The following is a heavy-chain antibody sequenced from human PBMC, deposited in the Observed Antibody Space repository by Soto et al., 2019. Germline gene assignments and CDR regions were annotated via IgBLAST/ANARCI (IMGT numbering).Heavy chain of an antibody. D-gene: IGHD3-22*01. CDR2: IFYSGST. V-gene: IGHV4-59*01. Sequence: WETLSLTCTVSGGSISSYYWSWIRQPPGKGLEWIGYIFYSGSTNYNPSLKSRVTISVDTSKNQFSLKLSSVTAADTAVYYCARERKDYYDSSGYFDYWGQGTLVTVSS. CDR1: GGSISSYY. CDR3: ARERKDYYDSSGYFDY. J-gene: IGHJ4*02.